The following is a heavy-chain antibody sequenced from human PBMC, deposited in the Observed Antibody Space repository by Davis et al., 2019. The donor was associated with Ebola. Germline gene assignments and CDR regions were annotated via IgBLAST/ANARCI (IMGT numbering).Heavy chain of an antibody. V-gene: IGHV3-23*01. D-gene: IGHD3-22*01. Sequence: GESLKISCAASGFTFSSYAMSWVRQAPGKGLEWVSAISGSGGSTYYADSVKGRFTISRDNSKKTLYLQMNSLRAEDTAVYYCAIDYYYDSSGYTPGEDWGQGTLVTVSS. CDR2: ISGSGGST. CDR1: GFTFSSYA. CDR3: AIDYYYDSSGYTPGED. J-gene: IGHJ4*02.